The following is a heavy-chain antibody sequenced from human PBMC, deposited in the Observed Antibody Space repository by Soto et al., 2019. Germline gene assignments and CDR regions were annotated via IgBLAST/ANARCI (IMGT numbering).Heavy chain of an antibody. V-gene: IGHV3-30*03. CDR3: ARDIWSGDYKWFDS. D-gene: IGHD3-3*01. CDR1: AVTINVHG. CDR2: ITNDASVQ. J-gene: IGHJ5*01. Sequence: VGSLRLSCTSSAVTINVHGIQWVRQAPAKGLEWVAFITNDASVQYYAESVKGRFTISRDHSKNTVDLQMSNLRSEETAVYYCARDIWSGDYKWFDSWGPGTLVTVSS.